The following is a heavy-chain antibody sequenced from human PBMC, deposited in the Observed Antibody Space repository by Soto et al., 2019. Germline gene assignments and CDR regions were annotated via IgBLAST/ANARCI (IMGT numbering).Heavy chain of an antibody. V-gene: IGHV3-30-3*01. Sequence: QVQLVESGGGVVQPGRSLRLSCAASGFTFSSYAMHWVRQAPGKGLEWVAVISYDGSNKYYADSVKGRFTISRDNSKNTLYLQMNSLRAEDTAVYYCARDWEQWPLRYWGQGTLVTVSS. D-gene: IGHD6-19*01. J-gene: IGHJ4*02. CDR3: ARDWEQWPLRY. CDR1: GFTFSSYA. CDR2: ISYDGSNK.